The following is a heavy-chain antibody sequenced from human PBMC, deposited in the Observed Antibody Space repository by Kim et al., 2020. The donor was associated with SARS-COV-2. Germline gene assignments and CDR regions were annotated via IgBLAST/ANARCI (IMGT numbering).Heavy chain of an antibody. CDR1: GGSITSDY. CDR2: SYYTRSA. CDR3: ARASVAIRCDP. D-gene: IGHD5-12*01. Sequence: SETLSLTCTVSGGSITSDYWSWIWHPQGTGLEWIDFSYYTRSATYHPSLKRRVTMSVDTSKNQYTLKLTSVTAAATAVYVCARASVAIRCDPWGQGTLVTVSS. J-gene: IGHJ5*02. V-gene: IGHV4-59*12.